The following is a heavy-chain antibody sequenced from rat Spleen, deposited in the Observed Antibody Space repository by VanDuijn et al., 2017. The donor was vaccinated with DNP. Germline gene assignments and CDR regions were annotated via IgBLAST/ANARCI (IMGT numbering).Heavy chain of an antibody. CDR2: INSDGSRT. Sequence: EVQLVESGGGLVQPGRSLKLSCAASGFTFRDYYMSWVRQAPTMGLEWVASINSDGSRTYYRDSVKGRFTISRDNAESSLFLQMDSLRSEDTATYYCTTDAAYWGQGALVTVSS. V-gene: IGHV5-20*01. CDR1: GFTFRDYY. J-gene: IGHJ3*01. CDR3: TTDAAY.